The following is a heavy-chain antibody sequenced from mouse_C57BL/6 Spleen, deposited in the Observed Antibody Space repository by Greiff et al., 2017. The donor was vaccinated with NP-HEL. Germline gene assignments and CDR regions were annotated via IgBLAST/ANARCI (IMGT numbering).Heavy chain of an antibody. CDR3: ARGPLRDYFDY. Sequence: ESGPGLVKPSQSLSLTCSVTGYSITSGYYWNWIRQFPGNKLEWMGYISYDGSNNYNPSLKNRISITRDTSKNQFFLKLNSVTTEDTATYYCARGPLRDYFDYWGQGTTLTVSP. CDR1: GYSITSGYY. J-gene: IGHJ2*01. CDR2: ISYDGSN. V-gene: IGHV3-6*01.